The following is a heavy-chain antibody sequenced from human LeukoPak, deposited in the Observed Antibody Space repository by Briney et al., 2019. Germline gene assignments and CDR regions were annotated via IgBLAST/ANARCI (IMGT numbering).Heavy chain of an antibody. CDR2: IYHSGST. D-gene: IGHD6-6*01. Sequence: SETLSLTCTVSGYSISSGYYWGWIRQPPGKGLEWIGSIYHSGSTYYNPSLKSRVTLSVDTSKNQFSLNLSSVTAADTAVYYCARGVARSSKFHFSYYFDYWGQGTLVTVSS. CDR1: GYSISSGYY. CDR3: ARGVARSSKFHFSYYFDY. V-gene: IGHV4-38-2*02. J-gene: IGHJ4*02.